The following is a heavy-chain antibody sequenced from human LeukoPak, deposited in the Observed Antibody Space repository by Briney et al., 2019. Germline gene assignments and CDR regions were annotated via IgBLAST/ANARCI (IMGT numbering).Heavy chain of an antibody. J-gene: IGHJ4*02. V-gene: IGHV3-9*01. Sequence: PGRSLRLSCAASGFTFDDYAMHWVRQAPGKGLEWVSGISWNSGSIGYADSVKGRFTISRDNAKNSLYLQMTSLRAEDTAVYYFAKEGYYGSGSFPDYWGQGTLVTVSS. CDR1: GFTFDDYA. D-gene: IGHD3-10*01. CDR3: AKEGYYGSGSFPDY. CDR2: ISWNSGSI.